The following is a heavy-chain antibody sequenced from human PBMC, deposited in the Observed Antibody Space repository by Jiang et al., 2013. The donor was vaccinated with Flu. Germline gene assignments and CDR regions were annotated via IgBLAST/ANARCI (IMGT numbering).Heavy chain of an antibody. J-gene: IGHJ4*02. D-gene: IGHD5-18*01. CDR1: GGTFSSYA. V-gene: IGHV1-69*01. CDR2: IIPIFGTS. Sequence: SGAEVKRPGSSVKVSCKASGGTFSSYAVSWVRQAPGQGLEWMGGIIPIFGTSNYAQKFQGRVTISADESADESTSTAYMELSNLRSDDTAVYYCGGGGSVGTVMGTFSTWGQGTLVTVSS. CDR3: GGGGSVGTVMGTFST.